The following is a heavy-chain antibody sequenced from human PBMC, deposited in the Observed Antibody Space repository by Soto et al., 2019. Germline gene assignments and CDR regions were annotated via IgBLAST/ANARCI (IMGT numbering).Heavy chain of an antibody. CDR3: ASGRWVQADFDY. V-gene: IGHV4-4*02. CDR2: ILPEGST. CDR1: GGSLSGSNW. J-gene: IGHJ4*02. D-gene: IGHD5-18*01. Sequence: SETLSLTCAVSGGSLSGSNWWSWVRQPPGKGLEWIGLILPEGSTIYNPSLESRVTISVDKSKNQFSLQLNSVTAADMAVYFCASGRWVQADFDYWGQGVLVTVSS.